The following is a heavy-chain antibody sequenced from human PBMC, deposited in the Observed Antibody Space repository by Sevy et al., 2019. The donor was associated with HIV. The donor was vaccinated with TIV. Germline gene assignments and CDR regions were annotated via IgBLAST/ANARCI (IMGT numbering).Heavy chain of an antibody. CDR3: AGGYGYSYGRWFGYFDY. D-gene: IGHD5-18*01. Sequence: GGSLRLSCAASGFTVSSNYMSWVRQAPGKGLEWVSVIYSGGSTYYADSVKGRFTIARDNSKNTLYLQMNSLRAEDTALYYCAGGYGYSYGRWFGYFDYWGQGTLVTVSS. CDR1: GFTVSSNY. J-gene: IGHJ4*02. CDR2: IYSGGST. V-gene: IGHV3-53*01.